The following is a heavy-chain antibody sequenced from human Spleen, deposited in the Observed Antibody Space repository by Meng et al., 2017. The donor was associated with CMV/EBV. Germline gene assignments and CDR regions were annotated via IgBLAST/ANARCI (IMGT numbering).Heavy chain of an antibody. CDR1: GFTFDDYT. CDR2: ISWDGGST. Sequence: GGSLRLSCAASGFTFDDYTMHWVRQAPGKGLEWVSLISWDGGSTYYADSVKGRFTISRDNSKNSLYLQMNSLRAEDTAVYYCARLGSGSILYWGQGTLVTVSS. D-gene: IGHD6-19*01. V-gene: IGHV3-43*01. J-gene: IGHJ4*02. CDR3: ARLGSGSILY.